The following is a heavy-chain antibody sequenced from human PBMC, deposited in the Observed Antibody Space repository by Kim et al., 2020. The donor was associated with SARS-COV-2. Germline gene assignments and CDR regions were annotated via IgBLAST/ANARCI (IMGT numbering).Heavy chain of an antibody. V-gene: IGHV3-23*01. CDR2: ISDNGSST. Sequence: GGSLRLSCAASGFTFSSYAMNWVRQAPGKGLEWVSAISDNGSSTYYADSVKGRFTISRDNSKNTLYLQMNSLRAEDTAVYYCAKGLRSCSRTCCTGVSTRDDWGQGSMVTLSS. J-gene: IGHJ4*02. D-gene: IGHD2-2*01. CDR3: AKGLRSCSRTCCTGVSTRDD. CDR1: GFTFSSYA.